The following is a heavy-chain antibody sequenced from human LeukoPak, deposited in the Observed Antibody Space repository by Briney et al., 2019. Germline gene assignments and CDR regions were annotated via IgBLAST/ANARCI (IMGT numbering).Heavy chain of an antibody. J-gene: IGHJ4*02. CDR1: GGSITPYY. D-gene: IGHD5-12*01. V-gene: IGHV4-59*08. Sequence: SETLSDTCTVSGGSITPYYWGWIRQPPGKGLEWIGYIYYSGNTNYNSSLKSRVTMSVDTSKNQFSLKLTSVTAADTAVYYCARYNGYAGDYFDYWGQGTLVSVSS. CDR3: ARYNGYAGDYFDY. CDR2: IYYSGNT.